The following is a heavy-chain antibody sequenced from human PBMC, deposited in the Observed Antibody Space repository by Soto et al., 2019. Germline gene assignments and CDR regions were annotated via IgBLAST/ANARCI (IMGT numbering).Heavy chain of an antibody. CDR1: GFTFSSYE. CDR2: ISSSGSTI. CDR3: ARALVVPAAISWFDP. Sequence: PGGSLRLCCAASGFTFSSYEMNWVRQAPGKGREWVSYISSSGSTIYYADSVKGRFTISRDNAKNSLYLQMNSLRAEDTAVYYCARALVVPAAISWFDPWGQGTLVTVSS. D-gene: IGHD2-2*01. J-gene: IGHJ5*02. V-gene: IGHV3-48*03.